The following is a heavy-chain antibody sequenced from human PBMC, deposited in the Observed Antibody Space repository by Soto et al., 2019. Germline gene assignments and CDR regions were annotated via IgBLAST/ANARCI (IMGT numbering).Heavy chain of an antibody. CDR1: GYTFTSYA. Sequence: GASVKVSCKASGYTFTSYAMHWVRQAPGQRLEWMGWINAGNGNTKYSQKFQGRVTMTRDTSASTAYMELRSLRSDDTAVYYCEGAFYYDFWSGYYQDSYYYYGMDVWGQGTTVTVSS. D-gene: IGHD3-3*01. CDR2: INAGNGNT. CDR3: EGAFYYDFWSGYYQDSYYYYGMDV. V-gene: IGHV1-3*01. J-gene: IGHJ6*02.